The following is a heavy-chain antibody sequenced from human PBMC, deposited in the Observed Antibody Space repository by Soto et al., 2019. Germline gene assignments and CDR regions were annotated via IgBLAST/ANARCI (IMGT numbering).Heavy chain of an antibody. J-gene: IGHJ5*02. CDR3: ARARRYYGSSWYYRTNWFDP. Sequence: QVQLQESGPGLVKPSQTLSLTCTVSGGSISSGGYYWSWIRQHPGKGLEWIGYSYESGSTYYIPSLKSRVTMSVDTSKNQFSLKLSSVTAADTAVYYCARARRYYGSSWYYRTNWFDPWGQGTLVTVSS. V-gene: IGHV4-31*03. D-gene: IGHD6-13*01. CDR1: GGSISSGGYY. CDR2: SYESGST.